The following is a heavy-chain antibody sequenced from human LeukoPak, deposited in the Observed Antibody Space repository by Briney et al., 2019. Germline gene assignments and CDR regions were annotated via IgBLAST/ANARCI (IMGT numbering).Heavy chain of an antibody. J-gene: IGHJ4*02. V-gene: IGHV4-61*02. D-gene: IGHD3-22*01. CDR1: GDSISSGDYY. CDR2: ISSSGST. CDR3: ARGSFYFDSSGYQYYFDY. Sequence: SETLSLTCTVPGDSISSGDYYWSWIRQPAGKGLEWIGRISSSGSTNYNPSLKSRVTISVDTSKNQFSLKPSSVTAADTAVYYCARGSFYFDSSGYQYYFDYWGQGTLVTVSS.